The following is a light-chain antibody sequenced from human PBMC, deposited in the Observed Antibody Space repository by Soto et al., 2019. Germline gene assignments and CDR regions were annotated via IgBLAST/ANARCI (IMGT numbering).Light chain of an antibody. CDR1: QSVSSSY. V-gene: IGKV3-20*01. CDR3: QQYGSSPWT. J-gene: IGKJ1*01. CDR2: GAS. Sequence: EIVLTQSPVTLSLSPGERATLSCRASQSVSSSYLVWYQQKPGQAPRLLIYGASSRATGIPDRFSGSGSGTDFTLTISRLEPEDFAVYYCQQYGSSPWTFGQGTKVDIK.